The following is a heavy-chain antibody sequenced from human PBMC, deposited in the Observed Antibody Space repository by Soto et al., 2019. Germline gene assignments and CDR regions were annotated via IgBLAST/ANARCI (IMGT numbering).Heavy chain of an antibody. J-gene: IGHJ6*02. Sequence: GGSLRLSCAASGFIFTGYAMSWVRQAPGKGLEWVSTLTSGGGTHYADSVKGRFTISRDSSKNTLYLQMNNLRAEDTAVYYCAKVRSTAFYYYYGVDVWGQGTTVTVSS. CDR1: GFIFTGYA. V-gene: IGHV3-23*01. CDR3: AKVRSTAFYYYYGVDV. D-gene: IGHD6-25*01. CDR2: LTSGGGT.